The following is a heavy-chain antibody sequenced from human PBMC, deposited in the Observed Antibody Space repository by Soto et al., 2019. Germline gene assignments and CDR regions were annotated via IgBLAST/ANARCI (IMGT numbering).Heavy chain of an antibody. J-gene: IGHJ4*02. CDR3: AGEWSQLFRNSFGN. CDR2: IFPADSET. CDR1: GYSFPNYW. D-gene: IGHD3-3*01. V-gene: IGHV5-51*01. Sequence: GESLKISCKGSGYSFPNYWIAWVRPMPGKGLEWMGVIFPADSETRFSPSFQGQVTISPDKSIYTAYLQWRSLKASDPATSYRAGEWSQLFRNSFGNWGQGTLVTVSS.